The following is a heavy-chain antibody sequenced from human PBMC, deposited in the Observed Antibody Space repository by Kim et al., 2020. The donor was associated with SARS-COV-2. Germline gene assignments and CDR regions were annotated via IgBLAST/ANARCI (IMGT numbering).Heavy chain of an antibody. CDR2: IYHSGST. D-gene: IGHD3-10*01. V-gene: IGHV4-4*02. Sequence: SETLSLTCAVSGGSISSSNWWSWVRQPPGKGLEWIGEIYHSGSTNYNPSLKSRVTISVDKSKNQFSLKLSSVTAADTAVYYCARGGYYGSGSYYPYYFDYWGQGTLVTVSS. CDR1: GGSISSSNW. CDR3: ARGGYYGSGSYYPYYFDY. J-gene: IGHJ4*02.